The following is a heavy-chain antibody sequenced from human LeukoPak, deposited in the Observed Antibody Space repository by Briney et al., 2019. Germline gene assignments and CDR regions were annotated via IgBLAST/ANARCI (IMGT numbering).Heavy chain of an antibody. Sequence: ASVKVSCKASGYTFTSYDINWVRQAPGQGLEWMGWINPNSGGTNYAQKFQGRVTMTRDTSISTAYMELSRLRSDDTAVYYCAREVAARLDYFDYWGQGTLVTVSS. J-gene: IGHJ4*02. D-gene: IGHD6-6*01. CDR3: AREVAARLDYFDY. CDR2: INPNSGGT. V-gene: IGHV1-2*02. CDR1: GYTFTSYD.